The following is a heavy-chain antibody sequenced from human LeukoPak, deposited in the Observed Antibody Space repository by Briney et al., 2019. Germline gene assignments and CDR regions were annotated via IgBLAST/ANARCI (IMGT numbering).Heavy chain of an antibody. CDR2: ISYDGSNK. D-gene: IGHD2-21*02. CDR1: GFTFSSYA. Sequence: PGRSLRLSCAASGFTFSSYAMHWVRQAPGKGLGWVAVISYDGSNKYYADSVKGRFTISRDNSKNTLYLQMNSLRAEDTAVYYCAKGPRVVVTARIDYWGQGTLVTVSS. CDR3: AKGPRVVVTARIDY. V-gene: IGHV3-30*04. J-gene: IGHJ4*02.